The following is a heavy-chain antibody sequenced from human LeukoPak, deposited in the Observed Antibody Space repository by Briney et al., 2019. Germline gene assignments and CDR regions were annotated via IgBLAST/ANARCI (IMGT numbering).Heavy chain of an antibody. CDR1: GFTFSSYA. V-gene: IGHV3-30-3*01. CDR3: ASDWDV. J-gene: IGHJ6*02. Sequence: GGSLRLSCAASGFTFSSYAMHWVRQAPGKGLEWVAVISYDGSNKYYADSVKGRFTISRDNSKNTLYLQMNSLRAEDTAVYYCASDWDVWGQGTTVTVSS. CDR2: ISYDGSNK.